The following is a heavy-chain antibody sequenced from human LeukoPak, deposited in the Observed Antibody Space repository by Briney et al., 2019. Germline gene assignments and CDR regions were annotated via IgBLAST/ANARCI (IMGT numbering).Heavy chain of an antibody. CDR1: GYSISSGYY. D-gene: IGHD3-16*02. V-gene: IGHV4-38-2*01. CDR3: ARQSLSSEPACFGELSFKYYFDY. Sequence: PSETLSLTCAVSGYSISSGYYWGWIRQPPGKGLEWIGSIYHSGSTYYNPSLKSRVTISVDTSKNQFSLKLSSVTAADTAVYYCARQSLSSEPACFGELSFKYYFDYWGQGTLVTVSS. CDR2: IYHSGST. J-gene: IGHJ4*02.